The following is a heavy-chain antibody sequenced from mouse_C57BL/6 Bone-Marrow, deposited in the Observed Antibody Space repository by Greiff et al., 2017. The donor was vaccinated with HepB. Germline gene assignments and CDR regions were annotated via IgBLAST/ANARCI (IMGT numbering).Heavy chain of an antibody. D-gene: IGHD1-1*01. J-gene: IGHJ1*03. CDR1: GFTFSDYY. Sequence: EVKVVESEGGLVQPGSSMKLSCTASGFTFSDYYMAWVRQVPEKGLEWVANINYDGSSTYYLDSLKSRFIISRDNAKNILYLQMSSLKSEDTATYYCARDRYYGSSYYWYFDVWGTGTTVTVSS. CDR3: ARDRYYGSSYYWYFDV. CDR2: INYDGSST. V-gene: IGHV5-16*01.